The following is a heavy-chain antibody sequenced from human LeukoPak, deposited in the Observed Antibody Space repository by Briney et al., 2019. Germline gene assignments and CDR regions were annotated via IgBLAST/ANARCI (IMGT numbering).Heavy chain of an antibody. CDR3: ASGREYYYDTGGW. J-gene: IGHJ4*02. CDR2: VSHDETEK. V-gene: IGHV3-30-3*01. D-gene: IGHD3-22*01. CDR1: GFTFSCCS. Sequence: PGGSLRLSCAASGFTFSCCSIHWVRQAPGKGLEWVAVVSHDETEKHYADSVKGRFTIFRDKSKNTVDLQINSLRVEDTAVYFCASGREYYYDTGGWWGQGALVTVSS.